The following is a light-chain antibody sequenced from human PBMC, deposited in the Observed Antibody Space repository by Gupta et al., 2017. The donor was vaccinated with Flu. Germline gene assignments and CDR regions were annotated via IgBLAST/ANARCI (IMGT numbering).Light chain of an antibody. V-gene: IGLV1-40*01. CDR2: GNT. CDR1: SSNIGAGFD. J-gene: IGLJ1*01. Sequence: QSVLTQPPSVSGAPGRRVTISCTGSSSNIGAGFDVHWYQQLPGTVPKLLIYGNTNRPSGVPDRISGSKSGTSASLAITGLQAEDEADYYCQSYDSSLSGYVFGTGTKVIVL. CDR3: QSYDSSLSGYV.